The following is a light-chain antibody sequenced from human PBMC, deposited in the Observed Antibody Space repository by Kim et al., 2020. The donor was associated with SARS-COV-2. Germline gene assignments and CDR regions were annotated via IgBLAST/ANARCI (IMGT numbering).Light chain of an antibody. Sequence: DIVLTQSPGTLSLSPGETATLSCRASQSFSSNYLAWYQRKPGQAPRLLIYGASDRATGVPDRFSGSGSGTDVTLTISSLEPEDLAVYYCKQYGSPLLTSGGWTKVDIK. J-gene: IGKJ4*01. CDR1: QSFSSNY. V-gene: IGKV3-20*01. CDR2: GAS. CDR3: KQYGSPLLT.